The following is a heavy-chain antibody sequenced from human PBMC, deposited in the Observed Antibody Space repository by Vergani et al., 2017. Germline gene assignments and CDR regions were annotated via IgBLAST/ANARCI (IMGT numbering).Heavy chain of an antibody. CDR1: GGSISSGSYY. J-gene: IGHJ2*01. V-gene: IGHV4-61*02. CDR2: IYTSGST. D-gene: IGHD5-24*01. CDR3: ARDQGDGYNAYWYFDL. Sequence: QVQLQESGPGLVKPSQTLSLTCTVSGGSISSGSYYWIWIRPPAGKGLEWIGRIYTSGSTNNNPSLKSRVTISVDTSKNQFSLKLSPVTAADTAVYYCARDQGDGYNAYWYFDLWGRGTLVTVSS.